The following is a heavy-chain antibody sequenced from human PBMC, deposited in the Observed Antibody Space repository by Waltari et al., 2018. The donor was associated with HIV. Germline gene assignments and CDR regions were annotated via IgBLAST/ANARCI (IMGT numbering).Heavy chain of an antibody. CDR2: IYHSGST. Sequence: QVQLQESGPGLVKPSETLSLTCAVSGYSISSGYYWGWIRQPPGKGLEWSGSIYHSGSTSYNPSLKSRVTISVDTSKNQFSLKLSSVTAADTAVYYCAREVLLWFGEVYYYYGMDVWGQGTTVTVSS. J-gene: IGHJ6*02. V-gene: IGHV4-38-2*02. CDR1: GYSISSGYY. D-gene: IGHD3-10*01. CDR3: AREVLLWFGEVYYYYGMDV.